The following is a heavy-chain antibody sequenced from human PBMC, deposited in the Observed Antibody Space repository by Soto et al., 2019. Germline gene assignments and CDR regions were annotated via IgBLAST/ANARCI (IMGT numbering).Heavy chain of an antibody. V-gene: IGHV4-4*02. Sequence: SETLSLTCTVSGGSISSNNWWSWVRQPPGKGLEWIGEIFHSGSTNYNPSLRSRVTISVDRSKNQFSLKLSFVTAADTDVYYCARGGGSYFDYWGQGTLVTVSS. CDR1: GGSISSNNW. CDR3: ARGGGSYFDY. D-gene: IGHD3-10*01. CDR2: IFHSGST. J-gene: IGHJ4*02.